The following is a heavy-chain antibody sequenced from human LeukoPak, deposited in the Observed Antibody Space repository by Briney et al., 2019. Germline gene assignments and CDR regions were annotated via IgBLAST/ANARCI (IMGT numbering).Heavy chain of an antibody. Sequence: SETLSLTCTVSGGSISSGGYYWSWIRQHPGKGLEWIGYIYYSGSTYYNPSLKSRVTISVDTSKNQFSLKLSSVTAADTAVYYCARDGHDSSGYSSLGFDPWGQGTLVTVSS. CDR1: GGSISSGGYY. CDR3: ARDGHDSSGYSSLGFDP. D-gene: IGHD3-22*01. CDR2: IYYSGST. J-gene: IGHJ5*02. V-gene: IGHV4-31*03.